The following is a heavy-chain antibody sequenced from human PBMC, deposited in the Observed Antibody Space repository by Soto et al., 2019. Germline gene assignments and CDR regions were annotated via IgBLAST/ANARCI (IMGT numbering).Heavy chain of an antibody. D-gene: IGHD3-16*01. CDR3: ARQGHYYDYLGNNWFDP. J-gene: IGHJ5*02. CDR2: INHSGSR. CDR1: GYSISSAHY. Sequence: SETLSLTCAVSGYSISSAHYWGWIRQPPGKGLEWIASINHSGSRNYNPSLKSRVTMSVDTSKNQFSLKLRSVTAADTAVYFCARQGHYYDYLGNNWFDPWGQGTLVTVYS. V-gene: IGHV4-38-2*01.